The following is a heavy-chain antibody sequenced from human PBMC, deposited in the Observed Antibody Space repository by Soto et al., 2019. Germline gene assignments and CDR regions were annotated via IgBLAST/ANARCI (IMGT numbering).Heavy chain of an antibody. V-gene: IGHV3-13*01. D-gene: IGHD1-26*01. Sequence: GGSLRLSCAASGFTFSTYDMHWVRQVAGKGLEWVSAIGTADDTHYSGSVKGRFTISRENAKSSLYLQMNSLKTEDTAVYYCTTDSLGLVGARDYWGQGTLVTVSS. CDR2: IGTADDT. CDR3: TTDSLGLVGARDY. CDR1: GFTFSTYD. J-gene: IGHJ4*02.